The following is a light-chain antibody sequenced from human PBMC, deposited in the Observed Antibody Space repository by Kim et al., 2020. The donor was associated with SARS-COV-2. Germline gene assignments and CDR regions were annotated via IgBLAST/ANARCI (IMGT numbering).Light chain of an antibody. CDR2: DVT. V-gene: IGLV2-14*03. J-gene: IGLJ2*01. CDR1: SSDVGVYNY. CDR3: SSYTSSSTVV. Sequence: SALTQPASVSGSPGQSITISCTGTSSDVGVYNYVSWYQQHPGKAPKLMIYDVTTRPSGVSNRFSGSKSGNTASLTISGLQAEDEADYYCSSYTSSSTVVFGGGTKLTVL.